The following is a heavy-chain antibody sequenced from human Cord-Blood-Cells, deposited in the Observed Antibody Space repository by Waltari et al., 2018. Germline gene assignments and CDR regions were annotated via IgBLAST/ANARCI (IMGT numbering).Heavy chain of an antibody. CDR1: GYSISSGYY. CDR3: ARGGAARPVDY. CDR2: IYHSGST. D-gene: IGHD6-6*01. Sequence: QVQLQESGPGLVKPSETLSLTCTVSGYSISSGYYWGWIRQPPGKGLEWIGSIYHSGSTYYNPSLKRRVTISVDTSKTQFSLKLSSVTAADTAVYYCARGGAARPVDYWGQGTLVTVSS. J-gene: IGHJ4*02. V-gene: IGHV4-38-2*02.